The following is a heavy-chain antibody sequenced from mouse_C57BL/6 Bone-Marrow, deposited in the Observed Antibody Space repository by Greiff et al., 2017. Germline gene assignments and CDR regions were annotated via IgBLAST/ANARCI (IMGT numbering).Heavy chain of an antibody. Sequence: QVQLQQPGAELVRPGSSVKLSCKASGYTFTSYWMDWVEQRPGQGLEWIGNIYPSDSETHYNQRFKDKATLTVDKSSSTAYMQLSSLTSEDSAVYYCARDGPYFDFWGQGTTLTVSS. V-gene: IGHV1-61*01. CDR1: GYTFTSYW. CDR3: ARDGPYFDF. CDR2: IYPSDSET. D-gene: IGHD2-3*01. J-gene: IGHJ2*01.